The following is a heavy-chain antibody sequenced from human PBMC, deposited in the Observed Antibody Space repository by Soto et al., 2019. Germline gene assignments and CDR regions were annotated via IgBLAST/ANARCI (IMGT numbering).Heavy chain of an antibody. CDR1: GFTFSSYA. V-gene: IGHV3-30-3*01. CDR2: ISYDGSNK. Sequence: SLRLSCAASGFTFSSYAMHWVRQAPGKGLEWVAVISYDGSNKYYADSVKGRFTISRDNSKNTLYLQMNSLRAEDTAVYYCARDDHNWYYYYGMDVWGQGTTVTVS. J-gene: IGHJ6*02. CDR3: ARDDHNWYYYYGMDV.